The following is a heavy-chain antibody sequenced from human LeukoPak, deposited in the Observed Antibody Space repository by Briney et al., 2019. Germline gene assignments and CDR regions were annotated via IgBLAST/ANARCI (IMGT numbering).Heavy chain of an antibody. Sequence: KTSQTLSLTCTVSGGSISSGDYYWSWIRQHPGKGLEWIGYIYYSGSTYYNPSLKSRVTISVDTSKNQFSLNLSSVTAADTAVYYCARVARYSSSWYWFDPWGQGILVTVPS. CDR2: IYYSGST. V-gene: IGHV4-31*03. J-gene: IGHJ5*02. CDR3: ARVARYSSSWYWFDP. D-gene: IGHD6-13*01. CDR1: GGSISSGDYY.